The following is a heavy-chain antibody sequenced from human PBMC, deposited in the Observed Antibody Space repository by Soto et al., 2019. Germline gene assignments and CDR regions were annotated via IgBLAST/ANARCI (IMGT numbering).Heavy chain of an antibody. CDR2: IYYSGST. Sequence: SETLSLTCTVSGGSISSYYWSWIRQPPGKGLEWIGYIYYSGSTNYNPSLKSRVTISVDTSKNQFSLKLSSVTAADTAVYYCARDLEESPEGYGMDVWGQGTTVTVSS. V-gene: IGHV4-59*01. J-gene: IGHJ6*02. D-gene: IGHD1-1*01. CDR3: ARDLEESPEGYGMDV. CDR1: GGSISSYY.